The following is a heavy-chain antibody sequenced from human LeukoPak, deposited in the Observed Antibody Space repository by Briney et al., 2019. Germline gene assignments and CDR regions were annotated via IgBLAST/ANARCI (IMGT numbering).Heavy chain of an antibody. CDR1: GDSISSDNYY. D-gene: IGHD3-10*01. V-gene: IGHV4-30-4*01. CDR3: AKDLGAVGSGSPFELGY. J-gene: IGHJ4*02. CDR2: IYYSGNT. Sequence: SETLSLTCTVSGDSISSDNYYWSWIRQPPGKGLEWIGYIYYSGNTYYNPSLQSRVAISVDTSKNHFSLKLSSVTAADTAVYYCAKDLGAVGSGSPFELGYWGQGTLVTVSS.